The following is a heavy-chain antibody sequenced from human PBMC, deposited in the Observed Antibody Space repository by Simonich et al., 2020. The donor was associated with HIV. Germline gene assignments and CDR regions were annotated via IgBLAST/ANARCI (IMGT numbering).Heavy chain of an antibody. J-gene: IGHJ4*02. V-gene: IGHV1-24*01. CDR1: GYTLTELS. D-gene: IGHD3-10*01. CDR3: ATDLTSRDYYGSGSYLDY. Sequence: QVQLVQSGAEVKKPGASVKVSCKVSGYTLTELSMHWVRLVPEKGLEWRGGFGPEKGETNYAQKFQGRVTMTEDTSTDTDYMELSSLRSEDTAVYYCATDLTSRDYYGSGSYLDYWGQGTLVTVSS. CDR2: FGPEKGET.